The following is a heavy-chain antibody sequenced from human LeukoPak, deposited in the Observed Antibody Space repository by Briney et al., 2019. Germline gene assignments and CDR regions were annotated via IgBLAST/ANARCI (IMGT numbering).Heavy chain of an antibody. CDR2: IYPGDSDT. CDR1: GYSFTSYW. J-gene: IGHJ4*02. D-gene: IGHD3-9*01. V-gene: IGHV5-51*01. Sequence: GESLKISCKGSGYSFTSYWIGWVRQMPGKGLEWVGIIYPGDSDTRYSPSFQGQVTISVDKSISTAYLQWSSLKASDTAMYYCATPATAYSLSDYWGQGTLDTVSS. CDR3: ATPATAYSLSDY.